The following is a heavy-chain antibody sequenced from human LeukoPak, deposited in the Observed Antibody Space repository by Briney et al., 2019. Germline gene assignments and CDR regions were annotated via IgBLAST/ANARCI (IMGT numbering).Heavy chain of an antibody. V-gene: IGHV1-18*01. CDR2: ISAYNGNT. CDR1: GYTFTSYG. Sequence: GASVKVSCKASGYTFTSYGISWVRQAPGQGLEWMGWISAYNGNTNYAQKLQGRVTMTTDTSTSTAYMELRSLRSDDTAVYYCARGRYYDILTGYTIDYWGQGTLVTVSS. J-gene: IGHJ4*02. D-gene: IGHD3-9*01. CDR3: ARGRYYDILTGYTIDY.